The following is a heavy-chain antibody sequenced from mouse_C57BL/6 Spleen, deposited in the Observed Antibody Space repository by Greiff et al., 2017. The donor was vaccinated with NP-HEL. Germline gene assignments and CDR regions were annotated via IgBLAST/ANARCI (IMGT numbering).Heavy chain of an antibody. Sequence: VQLQQSGAELVRPGASVKLSCTASGFNIKDYYMHWVKQRPEQGLEWIGRIDPEDGDTEYAPKFQGKATMTADTSSNTAYLQLSSLTSEDTAVYYCTTYYGSSPVFAYWGQGTLVTVSA. CDR2: IDPEDGDT. V-gene: IGHV14-1*01. D-gene: IGHD1-1*01. J-gene: IGHJ3*01. CDR1: GFNIKDYY. CDR3: TTYYGSSPVFAY.